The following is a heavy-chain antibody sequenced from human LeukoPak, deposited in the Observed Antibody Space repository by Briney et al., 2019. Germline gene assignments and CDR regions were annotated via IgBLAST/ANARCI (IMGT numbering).Heavy chain of an antibody. CDR2: ISYDGSNK. J-gene: IGHJ4*02. CDR3: AKGGYSSGWRNYFDY. V-gene: IGHV3-30*18. CDR1: GFTFSSYG. Sequence: GRSLRLSCAASGFTFSSYGMHWVRQAPGKGLEWVAVISYDGSNKYYADSVKGRFTISRDNSKNTLYLQMYTLRAEDTAVYYCAKGGYSSGWRNYFDYWGQGTLVTVSS. D-gene: IGHD6-19*01.